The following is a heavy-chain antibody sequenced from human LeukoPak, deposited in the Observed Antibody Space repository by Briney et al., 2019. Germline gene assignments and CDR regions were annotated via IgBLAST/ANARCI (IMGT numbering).Heavy chain of an antibody. V-gene: IGHV5-51*01. CDR1: GYSFTSYW. D-gene: IGHD3-22*01. J-gene: IGHJ4*02. CDR2: IYPGDSDT. CDR3: AITYYYDSSGYSTPFDY. Sequence: GESLKISCKGSGYSFTSYWIGWVRQMPGKGLEWMGIIYPGDSDTRYSPSFQGQVTISADKSISTAYLQWSSLKASDTAMYYCAITYYYDSSGYSTPFDYWGQGTLVTVSS.